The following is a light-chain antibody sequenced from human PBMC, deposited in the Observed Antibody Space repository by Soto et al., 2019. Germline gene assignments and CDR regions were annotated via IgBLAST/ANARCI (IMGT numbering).Light chain of an antibody. V-gene: IGKV3-15*01. Sequence: EIGLTQSPAILSASPGERATLSCRASQTVSDNLAWYQQKPGQSPRLLIYGASTRATDIPVRFSGSGSGTEFTLTISSLQSEDFAVYYCQQYNIWPPLYTFGQGTKL. CDR2: GAS. CDR1: QTVSDN. J-gene: IGKJ2*01. CDR3: QQYNIWPPLYT.